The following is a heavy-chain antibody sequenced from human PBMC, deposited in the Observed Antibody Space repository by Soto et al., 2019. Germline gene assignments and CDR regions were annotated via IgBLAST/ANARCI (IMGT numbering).Heavy chain of an antibody. V-gene: IGHV4-59*08. CDR3: ARHPGYYDILTGYTTYYFDY. D-gene: IGHD3-9*01. J-gene: IGHJ4*02. Sequence: PSETLSLTCTVSGGSIGTYYLSWIRQPPGKGLEWIWYIYYRGNTDYNPSLKSRVTISLDTPKNQFSLKLSSVTAADTAVYYCARHPGYYDILTGYTTYYFDYWGQGILVTVSS. CDR2: IYYRGNT. CDR1: GGSIGTYY.